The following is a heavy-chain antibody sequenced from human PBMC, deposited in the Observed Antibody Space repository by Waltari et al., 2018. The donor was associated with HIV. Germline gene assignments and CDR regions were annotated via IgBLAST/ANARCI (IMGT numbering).Heavy chain of an antibody. CDR3: AKGSAPGNFDY. J-gene: IGHJ4*02. V-gene: IGHV3-30*18. Sequence: QVQLVESGGGVVPPGRSLRLSCAASGFTFSSYGMHWVRQAPGKGVEWVAVISYDGSNKYYADSVKGRFTISRDNSKNTLYLQMNSLRAEDTAVYYCAKGSAPGNFDYWGQGTLVTVSS. D-gene: IGHD6-13*01. CDR1: GFTFSSYG. CDR2: ISYDGSNK.